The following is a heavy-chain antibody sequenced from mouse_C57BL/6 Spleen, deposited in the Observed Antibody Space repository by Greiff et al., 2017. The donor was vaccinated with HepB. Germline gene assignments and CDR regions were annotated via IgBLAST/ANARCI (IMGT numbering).Heavy chain of an antibody. CDR2: IWSGGST. CDR3: ARNGDGSSYWYFDV. J-gene: IGHJ1*03. D-gene: IGHD1-1*01. Sequence: QVHVKQSGPGLVQPSQSLSITCTVSGFSLTSYGVHWVRQSPGKGLEWLGVIWSGGSTDYNAAFISRLSISKDNSKSQVFFKMNSLQADDTAIYYCARNGDGSSYWYFDVWGTGTTVTVSS. CDR1: GFSLTSYG. V-gene: IGHV2-2*01.